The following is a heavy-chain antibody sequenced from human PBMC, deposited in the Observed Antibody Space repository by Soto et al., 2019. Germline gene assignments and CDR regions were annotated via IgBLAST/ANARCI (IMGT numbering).Heavy chain of an antibody. Sequence: DVQLVESGGVVVQPGGSLRLSCAASGFTFDDYTMHWVRQAPGKGLEWVSLISWDGGSTYYADSVKGRFTISRDNSKNSLYLQMNSLRTEDTALYYCAKDMVGYSYGAGYYYGMDVWGQGTTVTVSS. CDR3: AKDMVGYSYGAGYYYGMDV. J-gene: IGHJ6*02. CDR1: GFTFDDYT. D-gene: IGHD5-18*01. V-gene: IGHV3-43*01. CDR2: ISWDGGST.